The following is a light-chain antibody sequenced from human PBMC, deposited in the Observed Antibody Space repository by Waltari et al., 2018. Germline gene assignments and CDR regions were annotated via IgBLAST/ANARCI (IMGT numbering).Light chain of an antibody. CDR3: QQRRDWPLT. CDR1: QIVTNY. J-gene: IGKJ4*01. CDR2: DTS. Sequence: DIVLTQSPAILSLSPGERASLSCRASQIVTNYLAWYQQKPGQAPSLLIYDTSNRATVITARFSGSGFGTDFTLTISSLEPEDFAVYYCQQRRDWPLTFGGGTKVEIK. V-gene: IGKV3-11*01.